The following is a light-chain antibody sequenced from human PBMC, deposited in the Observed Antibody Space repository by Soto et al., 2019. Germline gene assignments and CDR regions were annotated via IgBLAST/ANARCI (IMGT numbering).Light chain of an antibody. CDR1: QDITNY. Sequence: DIQMTQAPSSLAASIGDRVTISCQATQDITNYLSWFQQRPGKAPELLIYDASRLLPGVPSRFSGSGSGTYFTLIIIALQPEDFATYYCQQYADISAITFGQGTRVEFK. J-gene: IGKJ5*01. V-gene: IGKV1-33*01. CDR3: QQYADISAIT. CDR2: DAS.